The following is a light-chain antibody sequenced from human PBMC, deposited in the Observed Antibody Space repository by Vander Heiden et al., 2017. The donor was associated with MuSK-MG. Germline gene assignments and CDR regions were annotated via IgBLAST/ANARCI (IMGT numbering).Light chain of an antibody. CDR2: AGS. CDR3: QQENSSPST. V-gene: IGKV1D-16*01. CDR1: QDISIW. J-gene: IGKJ4*01. Sequence: IQMTLSPSSLSASVGDRVTITCRASQDISIWLAWYQQKPEKAPKSLIYAGSTVQRGVPSRFSGSGSGTDFTLTISSLQPEDFATYYCQQENSSPSTFGRGTKVEIK.